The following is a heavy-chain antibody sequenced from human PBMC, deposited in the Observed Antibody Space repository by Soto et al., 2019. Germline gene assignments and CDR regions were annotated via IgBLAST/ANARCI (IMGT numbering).Heavy chain of an antibody. CDR3: ARGTTGYNYGSTGMDV. Sequence: EVQLVESGGGLVKPGGSLRLSCAASGFTFSSYGMHWVRQAPGKGLEWVSSISSDGYIYYADSVRGRFTISRDNAKNSLYLQMNSLIAEDTAAYYCARGTTGYNYGSTGMDVWGQGTTVTVSS. V-gene: IGHV3-21*01. CDR1: GFTFSSYG. J-gene: IGHJ6*02. D-gene: IGHD5-18*01. CDR2: ISSDGYI.